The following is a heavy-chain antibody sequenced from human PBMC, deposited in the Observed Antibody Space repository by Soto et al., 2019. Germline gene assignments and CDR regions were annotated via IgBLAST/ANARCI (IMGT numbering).Heavy chain of an antibody. V-gene: IGHV1-2*04. CDR2: INPNSGGT. J-gene: IGHJ5*02. CDR1: GYTFTGYY. Sequence: ASVKVSCKASGYTFTGYYMQWVRQAPGQGLEWMGWINPNSGGTNYAQKFQGWVTMTRDTSISTAYMELSRLRSDDTAVYYCARDSGYCSSTSCHQGVWFDPWGQGTLVTVSS. CDR3: ARDSGYCSSTSCHQGVWFDP. D-gene: IGHD2-2*01.